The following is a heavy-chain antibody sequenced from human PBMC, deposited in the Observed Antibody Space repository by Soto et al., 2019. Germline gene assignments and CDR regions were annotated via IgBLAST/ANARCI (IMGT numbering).Heavy chain of an antibody. V-gene: IGHV4-59*01. J-gene: IGHJ6*02. CDR2: IYYSGST. CDR3: ARWEIFGVRSGSYYYYGMDV. Sequence: SETLSLTCTVSGGSISSYYWSWIRQPPGKGLEWIGYIYYSGSTNYNPSLKSRVTISVDTSKNQFSLKLSSVTAADTAVYYCARWEIFGVRSGSYYYYGMDVWGQGTTVTVSS. D-gene: IGHD3-3*01. CDR1: GGSISSYY.